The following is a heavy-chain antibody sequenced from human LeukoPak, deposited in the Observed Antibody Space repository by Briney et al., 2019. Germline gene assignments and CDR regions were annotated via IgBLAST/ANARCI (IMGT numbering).Heavy chain of an antibody. CDR2: IYYSGST. Sequence: SETLSLTCTLSGGSVSSSRFHWGWIRQPPGKGLEWIGNIYYSGSTSYKPSLKSRVTMSLDTPKNQFSLTLRSLTAAYTAVYYCATPSGNAFDIWGQGIMVTVSS. J-gene: IGHJ3*02. D-gene: IGHD3-10*01. V-gene: IGHV4-39*07. CDR3: ATPSGNAFDI. CDR1: GGSVSSSRFH.